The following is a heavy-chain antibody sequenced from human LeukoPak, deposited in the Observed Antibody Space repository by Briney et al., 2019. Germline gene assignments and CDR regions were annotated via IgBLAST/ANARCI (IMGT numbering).Heavy chain of an antibody. CDR1: GGSISGYY. V-gene: IGHV4-59*12. CDR2: IYYSGST. CDR3: ASFWVEMATIDDY. J-gene: IGHJ4*02. D-gene: IGHD5-24*01. Sequence: PSETLSLTCTVSGGSISGYYWSWIRQPPGKGLEWFGYIYYSGSTNYNPSLKSRVTISVDTSKNQFSLKLSSVTAADTAVYYCASFWVEMATIDDYWGQGTLVTVSS.